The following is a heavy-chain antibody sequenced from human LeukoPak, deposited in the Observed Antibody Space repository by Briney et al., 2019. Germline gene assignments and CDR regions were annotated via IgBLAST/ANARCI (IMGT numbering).Heavy chain of an antibody. V-gene: IGHV4-34*01. J-gene: IGHJ5*02. CDR2: INHSGST. D-gene: IGHD3-16*01. CDR3: ARERVITYYDYVWGSYNWFDP. Sequence: TPSETLSLTCAVYGGSFSGYYWSWIRQPPGKGLEWIGEINHSGSTNYNPSLKSRVTISVDTSKNQFSLKLSSVTAADTAVYYCARERVITYYDYVWGSYNWFDPWGQGTLVTVSS. CDR1: GGSFSGYY.